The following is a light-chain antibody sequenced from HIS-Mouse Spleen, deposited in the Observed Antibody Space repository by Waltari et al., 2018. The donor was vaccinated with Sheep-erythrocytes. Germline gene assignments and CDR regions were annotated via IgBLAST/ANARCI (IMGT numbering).Light chain of an antibody. Sequence: QSALTQPRSVSGSPGQSVPISCPGTIRDVGGYTSVSWYQPHPGKAPKLMIYDVSKRPSGVPDRFSGSKSGNTASLTISGLQAEDEADYYCCSYAGSYTWVFGGGTKLTVL. CDR1: IRDVGGYTS. V-gene: IGLV2-11*01. CDR3: CSYAGSYTWV. CDR2: DVS. J-gene: IGLJ3*02.